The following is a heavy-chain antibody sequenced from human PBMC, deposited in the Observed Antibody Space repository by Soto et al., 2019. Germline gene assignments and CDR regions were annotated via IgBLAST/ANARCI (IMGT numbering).Heavy chain of an antibody. V-gene: IGHV4-39*02. CDR3: ARDRQATVNWFDP. CDR1: GGSISSSSYY. Sequence: QLQLQESGPGLGKTSETLSLTCTVSGGSISSSSYYWGWIRQPPGKGLEWIGSIYYSGSTYYNPYLKSRVTISVDTSKNQCSLKLSSVTAADTAVYYCARDRQATVNWFDPWGQGTLVTVSS. CDR2: IYYSGST. J-gene: IGHJ5*02.